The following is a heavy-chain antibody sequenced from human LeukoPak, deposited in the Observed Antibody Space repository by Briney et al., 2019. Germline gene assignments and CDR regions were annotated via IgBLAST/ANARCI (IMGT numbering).Heavy chain of an antibody. CDR1: GFTFSSYE. CDR2: ISSSGSTI. Sequence: GGSLRLSCAASGFTFSSYEMNWVRQAPGKGLEWVSYISSSGSTIYYADSVKGRFTISRDNAKNSLYLQMNSLRAEDTAVYYCARLGEVAAAGDDYWGQGTLVTVSS. CDR3: ARLGEVAAAGDDY. J-gene: IGHJ4*02. V-gene: IGHV3-48*03. D-gene: IGHD6-13*01.